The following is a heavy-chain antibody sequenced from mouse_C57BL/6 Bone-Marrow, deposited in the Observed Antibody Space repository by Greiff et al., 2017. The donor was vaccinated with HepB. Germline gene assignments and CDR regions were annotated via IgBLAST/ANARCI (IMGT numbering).Heavy chain of an antibody. Sequence: QVQLQQSGAELVKPGASVKLSCKASGYTFTSYWMHWVKQRPGQGLEWIGMIHPNSGSTNYNEKFKSKATLTVDKSSSTAYMQLSSLTSEDSAVYYCARSPSSYGAMDYWGQGTSVTVSS. D-gene: IGHD1-1*01. J-gene: IGHJ4*01. CDR3: ARSPSSYGAMDY. V-gene: IGHV1-64*01. CDR2: IHPNSGST. CDR1: GYTFTSYW.